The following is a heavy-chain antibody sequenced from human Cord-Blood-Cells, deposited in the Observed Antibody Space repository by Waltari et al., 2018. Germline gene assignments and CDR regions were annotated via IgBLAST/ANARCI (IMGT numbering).Heavy chain of an antibody. J-gene: IGHJ6*03. CDR3: ARETRYYYYMDV. CDR2: IIPILGIA. CDR1: GGTFSSSA. Sequence: QVQLVQSGAAVKKPGSSVKVSCKASGGTFSSSAITWVRQAPGQGLEWMGGIIPILGIANYEQKFQGRVTITADESTSTAYMELSSLRSEDTAVYYCARETRYYYYMDVWGKGTTVTVSS. V-gene: IGHV1-69*04.